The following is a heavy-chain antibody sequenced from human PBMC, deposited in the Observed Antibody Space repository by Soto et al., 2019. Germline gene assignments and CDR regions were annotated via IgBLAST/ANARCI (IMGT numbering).Heavy chain of an antibody. D-gene: IGHD3-3*01. Sequence: SETLSLTCTVSGGSLSSSSYYWGWIRPPPGNGLEWIGSIYYSGSTYYNPSLKSRVTISVDTSKNQFSLKLSSVTAADTAVYYCARETGSYYDFWSGYYYMDVWGKGTTVTVSS. J-gene: IGHJ6*03. CDR1: GGSLSSSSYY. CDR2: IYYSGST. CDR3: ARETGSYYDFWSGYYYMDV. V-gene: IGHV4-39*02.